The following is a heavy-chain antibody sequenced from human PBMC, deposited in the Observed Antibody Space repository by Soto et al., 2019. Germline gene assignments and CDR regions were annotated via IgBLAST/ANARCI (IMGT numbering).Heavy chain of an antibody. Sequence: EVQLVESGGGLVQPGWSLRLSCAASGFTFSSYWMHWVRQAPGKGLVWVSRINSDGSTTSYADPVKGRFTISRDNAKNTLYLQMDSLRAEDAAVYYCARVAYGDYWFDPWGQGTLVTVSS. CDR2: INSDGSTT. CDR3: ARVAYGDYWFDP. D-gene: IGHD4-17*01. V-gene: IGHV3-74*01. J-gene: IGHJ5*02. CDR1: GFTFSSYW.